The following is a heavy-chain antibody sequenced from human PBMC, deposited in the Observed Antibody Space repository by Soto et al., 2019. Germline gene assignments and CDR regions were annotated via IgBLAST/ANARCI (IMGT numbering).Heavy chain of an antibody. V-gene: IGHV1-69*04. CDR3: ARDRDPLYSSGTPRVYYGMDV. Sequence: QVQLVQSGADVKKPGSSVKVSCMASGGTFRSYGVSRVRQAPGQGLEWTGRIIPILGITNYAQKFQGRITITADKATNTVDRELTRMTSEDTAVYYCARDRDPLYSSGTPRVYYGMDVWGQGTTVTVSS. D-gene: IGHD6-19*01. J-gene: IGHJ6*02. CDR1: GGTFRSYG. CDR2: IIPILGIT.